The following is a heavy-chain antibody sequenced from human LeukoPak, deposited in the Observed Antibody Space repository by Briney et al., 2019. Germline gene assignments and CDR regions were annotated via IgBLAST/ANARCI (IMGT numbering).Heavy chain of an antibody. D-gene: IGHD4-17*01. CDR1: GFTFANFA. Sequence: PGGSLRLTFAASGFTFANFASSWVRQAPGKGLEWVSDISDRGGIKNYADSVKGRFTISRDNSNNTLYLQMNSLRAEDTAVYFCAKKQTTTVTTLDYWGQGPLVTVSS. V-gene: IGHV3-23*01. CDR3: AKKQTTTVTTLDY. J-gene: IGHJ4*02. CDR2: ISDRGGIK.